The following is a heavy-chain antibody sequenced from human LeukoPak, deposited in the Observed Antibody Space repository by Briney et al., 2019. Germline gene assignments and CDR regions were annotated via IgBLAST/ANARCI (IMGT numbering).Heavy chain of an antibody. Sequence: GGSLRLSCAASGFTFSSYSMNWVRQAPGKGLEWVSSISSSSSYIYYADSVKGRFTISRDNAKNSLYLQMNSLRAEDTAVYYCARATTNDAFDIWGQGTMVTVPS. J-gene: IGHJ3*02. D-gene: IGHD5-12*01. CDR2: ISSSSSYI. V-gene: IGHV3-21*01. CDR3: ARATTNDAFDI. CDR1: GFTFSSYS.